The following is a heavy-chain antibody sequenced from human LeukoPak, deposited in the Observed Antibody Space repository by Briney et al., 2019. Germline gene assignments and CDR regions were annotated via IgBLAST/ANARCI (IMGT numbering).Heavy chain of an antibody. CDR2: IYYSGST. J-gene: IGHJ4*02. V-gene: IGHV4-59*12. CDR1: GGCISSYY. Sequence: SETLSLTCTVSGGCISSYYWNWIRQPPGKGLEWIGCIYYSGSTYYNPSLKSRVTISVDTSKNQFSLKLSSVTAADTAVYYCARASCSGGSCYSRDFDYWGQGTLVTVSS. CDR3: ARASCSGGSCYSRDFDY. D-gene: IGHD2-15*01.